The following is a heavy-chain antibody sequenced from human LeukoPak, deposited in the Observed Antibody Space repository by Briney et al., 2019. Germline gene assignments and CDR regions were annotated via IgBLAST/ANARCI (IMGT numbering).Heavy chain of an antibody. CDR1: GFTFSSYS. J-gene: IGHJ3*02. CDR3: ARDLLRVNDDAFDI. D-gene: IGHD4-17*01. Sequence: PGGSLRLSCAASGFTFSSYSMNWVRQAPGKGLEWVSSTSSSSSYIYYADSVKGRFTISRGNAKNSLYLQMNSLRAEDTAVYYCARDLLRVNDDAFDIWGQGTMVTVSS. CDR2: TSSSSSYI. V-gene: IGHV3-21*01.